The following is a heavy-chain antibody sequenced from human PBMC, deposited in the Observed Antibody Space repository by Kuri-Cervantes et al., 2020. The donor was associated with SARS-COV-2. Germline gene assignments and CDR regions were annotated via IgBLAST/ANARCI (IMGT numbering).Heavy chain of an antibody. J-gene: IGHJ3*02. CDR3: ARELTGENAFDI. Sequence: GGSLRLSCEVSGFLFSASAIHWVRQASGKGLEWVAVISYDGSNKYYADSVKGRFTISRDNSKNTLYLQMNSLRAEDTAVYYCARELTGENAFDIWGQGTMVTVSS. CDR1: GFLFSASA. CDR2: ISYDGSNK. D-gene: IGHD7-27*01. V-gene: IGHV3-30-3*01.